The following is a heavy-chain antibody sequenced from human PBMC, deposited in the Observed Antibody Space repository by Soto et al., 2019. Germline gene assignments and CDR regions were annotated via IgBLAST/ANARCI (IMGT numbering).Heavy chain of an antibody. V-gene: IGHV3-48*01. D-gene: IGHD6-19*01. Sequence: GGSLRLSCAASGFTFSSYSMNWVRQAPGKGLEWVSYISSSSSTIYYADSVKGRFTISRDNAKNSLYLQMNSLRAEDTAVYYCAREGWSAFVGYSSTFDYWGQGTLVTVSS. CDR3: AREGWSAFVGYSSTFDY. CDR2: ISSSSSTI. J-gene: IGHJ4*02. CDR1: GFTFSSYS.